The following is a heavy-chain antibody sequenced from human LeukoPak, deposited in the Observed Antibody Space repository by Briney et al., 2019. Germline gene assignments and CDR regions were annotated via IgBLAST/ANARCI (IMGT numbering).Heavy chain of an antibody. V-gene: IGHV3-33*01. CDR2: LWYDGSNE. Sequence: GGSLRLSCAASGFTLSAYFMRWVRQAQGKGLEWVVILWYDGSNEYYADSVKGRFTMSRDNSKNTLHLQMNSLRAEDTAVYYCARVRADSSGHDIDYWGQGTLVTVSS. D-gene: IGHD3-22*01. CDR1: GFTLSAYF. CDR3: ARVRADSSGHDIDY. J-gene: IGHJ4*02.